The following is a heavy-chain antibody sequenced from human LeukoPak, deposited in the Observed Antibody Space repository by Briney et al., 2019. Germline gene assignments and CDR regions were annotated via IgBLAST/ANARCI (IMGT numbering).Heavy chain of an antibody. Sequence: SETLSLTCAVFGQSFSDHYWSWIRQPPGKGLEWIGYIYYSGSTNYNPSLKSRVTISVDTSKNQFSLKLSSVTAADTAVYYCARRVGATRGSTFDYWGQGTLVTVSS. CDR2: IYYSGST. CDR1: GQSFSDHY. V-gene: IGHV4-59*08. CDR3: ARRVGATRGSTFDY. D-gene: IGHD1-26*01. J-gene: IGHJ4*02.